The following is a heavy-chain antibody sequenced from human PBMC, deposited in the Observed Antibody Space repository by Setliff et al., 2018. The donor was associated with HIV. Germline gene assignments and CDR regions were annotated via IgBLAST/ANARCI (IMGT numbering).Heavy chain of an antibody. CDR1: GFTFSSYW. J-gene: IGHJ4*02. CDR2: IKQDGGEK. D-gene: IGHD3-22*01. V-gene: IGHV3-7*03. Sequence: GESLKISCAASGFTFSSYWMSWVRQAPGKGLEWVANIKQDGGEKYYVDSVKGRFTISRDNAKNSLYVQMNSLRAEDTAVYYCAKAARDYYDSSGYYIGIDYWGRGTLVTVSS. CDR3: AKAARDYYDSSGYYIGIDY.